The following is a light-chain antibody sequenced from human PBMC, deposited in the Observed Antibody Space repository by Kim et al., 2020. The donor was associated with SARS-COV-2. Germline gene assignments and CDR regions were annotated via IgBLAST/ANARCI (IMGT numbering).Light chain of an antibody. CDR2: GKN. CDR1: SLRSYY. Sequence: SSELTQDPAVSVALGQTVRITCQGDSLRSYYASWYQQKPGQAPVLVIYGKNNRPSGIPDRFSGSSSGNTASLTITGAQAEDEGDYYCNSRDSSGNHYVFG. V-gene: IGLV3-19*01. CDR3: NSRDSSGNHYV. J-gene: IGLJ1*01.